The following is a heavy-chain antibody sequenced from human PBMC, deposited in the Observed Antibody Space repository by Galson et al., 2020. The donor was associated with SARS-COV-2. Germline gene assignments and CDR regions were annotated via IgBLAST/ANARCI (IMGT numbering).Heavy chain of an antibody. J-gene: IGHJ4*02. D-gene: IGHD1-26*01. Sequence: SQTLSLTCTVSGGSIISSSYYWGWIRQPPGKGLEWIGSIYYSGSTYYNPSLKSRVTISVDTSKNQFSLKLSSVTAADTVVYYCARDLSNGGRSGRSFDYWGQGTLVTVSS. V-gene: IGHV4-39*07. CDR1: GGSIISSSYY. CDR3: ARDLSNGGRSGRSFDY. CDR2: IYYSGST.